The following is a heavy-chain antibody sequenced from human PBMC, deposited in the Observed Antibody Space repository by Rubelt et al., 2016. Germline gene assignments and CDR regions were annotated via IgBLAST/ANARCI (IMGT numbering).Heavy chain of an antibody. J-gene: IGHJ4*02. CDR1: GGSISSYY. CDR3: ARTYYYDSSGPVDY. V-gene: IGHV4-59*08. D-gene: IGHD3-22*01. Sequence: QLQLQESGPGLVKPSETLSLTCTVSGGSISSYYWSWIRQPPGKGLEWIGYVYYSGSTYYNPSLKSRVTIYVDTSKNQFTNQCSRKLGLVTAADTAVYYCARTYYYDSSGPVDYWGQGTLVTVSS. CDR2: VYYSGST.